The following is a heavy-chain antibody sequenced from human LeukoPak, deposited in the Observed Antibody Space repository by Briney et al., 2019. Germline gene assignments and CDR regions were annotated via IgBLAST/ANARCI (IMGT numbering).Heavy chain of an antibody. Sequence: ASVKVSCKASGYTFVTYGINWVRQAPGQGPEWIGWISTYNGNTKYALKFQDRVTLTRDTSTTTAYMESKSLTSDDRAVYYCARASFDHWGQGTLVIVFS. CDR1: GYTFVTYG. CDR2: ISTYNGNT. V-gene: IGHV1-18*01. CDR3: ARASFDH. J-gene: IGHJ4*02.